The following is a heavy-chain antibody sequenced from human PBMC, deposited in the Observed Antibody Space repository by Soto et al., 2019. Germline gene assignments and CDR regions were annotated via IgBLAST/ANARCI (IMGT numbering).Heavy chain of an antibody. J-gene: IGHJ6*02. D-gene: IGHD6-6*01. CDR1: GGTFSSYA. CDR2: IIPFLNSP. Sequence: QVQLVQSGGEVKKPGSSVKVSCRASGGTFSSYAVSWVRQAPGQGLEWMGVIIPFLNSPKYAPKFHNRVTITADASATMAYMELSSLRSADTAFYYCARQSSSPNYYYYGMDVGCQGTTVTVSS. V-gene: IGHV1-69*01. CDR3: ARQSSSPNYYYYGMDV.